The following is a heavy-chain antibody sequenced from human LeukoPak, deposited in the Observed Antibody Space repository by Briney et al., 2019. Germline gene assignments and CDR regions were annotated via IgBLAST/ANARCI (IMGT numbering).Heavy chain of an antibody. J-gene: IGHJ4*02. V-gene: IGHV4-34*01. D-gene: IGHD5-12*01. Sequence: SETLSLTCAVYGGSFSGDYWSWIRQPPGKGLEWIGEINHSGSTNYNPSLKSRVTISVDTSKNQFSLKLSSVTAADTAVYYCARGAKRGYSGYDLIDYWGQGTLVTVSS. CDR1: GGSFSGDY. CDR3: ARGAKRGYSGYDLIDY. CDR2: INHSGST.